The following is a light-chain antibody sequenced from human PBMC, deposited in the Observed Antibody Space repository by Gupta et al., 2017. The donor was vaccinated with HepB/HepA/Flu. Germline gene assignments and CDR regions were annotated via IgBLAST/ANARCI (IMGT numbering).Light chain of an antibody. Sequence: IVVDQSPLSPPVTPGEPASISCRSSQSLLHSNGYNYLDWYLQKPGQPPQLLIYLGSNRASGVPDRFSGSGSGTDFTLKISRVEAEDVGVYYCMQALQTPLTFGGGTKVEIK. CDR3: MQALQTPLT. J-gene: IGKJ4*01. V-gene: IGKV2-28*01. CDR2: LGS. CDR1: QSLLHSNGYNY.